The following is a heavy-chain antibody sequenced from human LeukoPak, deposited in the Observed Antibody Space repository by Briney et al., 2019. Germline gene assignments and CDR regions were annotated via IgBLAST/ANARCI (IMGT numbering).Heavy chain of an antibody. J-gene: IGHJ6*02. CDR1: GFTFNSYA. Sequence: GGSLRLSCAASGFTFNSYAMSWVRQAPGKGLEWVSSISSSSSYIYYADSVKGRFTISRDNAKNSLYLQMNSLRAEDTAVYYCARAVVTPIRYCMDVWGQGTTVTVSS. V-gene: IGHV3-21*01. CDR2: ISSSSSYI. CDR3: ARAVVTPIRYCMDV. D-gene: IGHD4-23*01.